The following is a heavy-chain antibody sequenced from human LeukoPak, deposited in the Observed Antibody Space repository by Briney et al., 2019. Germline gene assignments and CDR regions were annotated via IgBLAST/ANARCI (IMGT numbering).Heavy chain of an antibody. D-gene: IGHD6-13*01. CDR2: ISSSGSTI. CDR1: GFTFSSYS. CDR3: ARDSSGWYHWFDP. Sequence: GGSLRLSCAASGFTFSSYSMNWVRQAPGKGLEWVSYISSSGSTILYADSVKGRFTISRDNAKNSLFLQMNSLRAGDTAVYYCARDSSGWYHWFDPWGQGTLVTVSS. V-gene: IGHV3-48*04. J-gene: IGHJ5*02.